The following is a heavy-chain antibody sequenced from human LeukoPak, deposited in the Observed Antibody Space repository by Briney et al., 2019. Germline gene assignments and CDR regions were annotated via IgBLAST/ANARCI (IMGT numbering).Heavy chain of an antibody. CDR3: ARDRDVTGRSCFDP. V-gene: IGHV4-61*09. CDR1: GGSINGGSYY. D-gene: IGHD4-11*01. CDR2: IYTSGST. J-gene: IGHJ5*02. Sequence: PSETLSLTCTVSGGSINGGSYYWSWIRQPAGKGLEWIGHIYTSGSTNYNPSLKSRVTISVDTSKNQFSLNLSSVTAAHTAVYYCARDRDVTGRSCFDPWGQGTLVTVSS.